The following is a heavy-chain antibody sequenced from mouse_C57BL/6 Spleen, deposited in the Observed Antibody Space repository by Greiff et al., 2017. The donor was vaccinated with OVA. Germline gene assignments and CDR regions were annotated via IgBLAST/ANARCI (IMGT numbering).Heavy chain of an antibody. CDR1: GFNIKDYY. Sequence: EVKLVEPGAELVKPGASVKLSCTASGFNIKDYYMHWVKQRTEQGLEWIGRIDPEDGETKYAPKFQGKATITADTSSNTAYLQLSSLTSEDTAVYYCVRGLYSSFAYWGQGTLVTVSA. J-gene: IGHJ3*01. CDR2: IDPEDGET. D-gene: IGHD2-5*01. V-gene: IGHV14-2*01. CDR3: VRGLYSSFAY.